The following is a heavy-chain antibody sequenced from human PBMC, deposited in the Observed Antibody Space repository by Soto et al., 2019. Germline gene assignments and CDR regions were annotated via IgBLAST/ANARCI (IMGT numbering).Heavy chain of an antibody. CDR3: ARGGYSYGWDYFDY. CDR2: IIPNFGTA. D-gene: IGHD5-18*01. J-gene: IGHJ4*02. CDR1: GGTFSSYA. Sequence: QVQLVQSGAEVKKPGSSVKVSCKASGGTFSSYAISWVRQAPGQGLEWMGGIIPNFGTANYAQKFQGRVTITADEPTSTAYMELSSLRSEDKAVYYCARGGYSYGWDYFDYWGQGTLVSVSS. V-gene: IGHV1-69*01.